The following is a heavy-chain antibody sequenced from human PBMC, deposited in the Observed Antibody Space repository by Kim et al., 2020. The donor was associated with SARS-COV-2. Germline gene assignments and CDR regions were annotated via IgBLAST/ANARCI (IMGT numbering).Heavy chain of an antibody. V-gene: IGHV4-30-2*01. CDR2: IYHSGST. J-gene: IGHJ4*02. CDR3: ARGDIAAAGTLN. Sequence: SETLSLTCAVSGGSISSGGYSWSWIRQPPGKGLEWIGYIYHSGSTYYNPSLKSRVTISVDRSKNQFSLKLSSVTAADTAVYYCARGDIAAAGTLNWGQGT. CDR1: GGSISSGGYS. D-gene: IGHD6-13*01.